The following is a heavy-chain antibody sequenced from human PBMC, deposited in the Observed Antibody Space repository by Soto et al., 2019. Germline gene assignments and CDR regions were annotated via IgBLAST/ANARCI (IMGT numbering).Heavy chain of an antibody. V-gene: IGHV4-30-2*01. D-gene: IGHD3-10*01. CDR1: GGSISSGGYS. CDR2: IYHSGST. Sequence: QLQLQESGSGLVKPSQTLSLTCAVSGGSISSGGYSWSWIRQPPGKGLEWIGYIYHSGSTYYNPSLKSRVTISVDRSKNQFSLKLSSVTAADTAVYYCARGKGVLEGSRSFDIWGQGTMVTVSS. J-gene: IGHJ3*02. CDR3: ARGKGVLEGSRSFDI.